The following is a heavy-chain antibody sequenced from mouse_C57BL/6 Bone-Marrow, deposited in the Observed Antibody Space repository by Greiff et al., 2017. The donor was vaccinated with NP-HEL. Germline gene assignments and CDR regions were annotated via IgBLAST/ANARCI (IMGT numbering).Heavy chain of an antibody. V-gene: IGHV3-6*01. CDR3: ARDSSDAMDY. CDR1: GYSITSGYY. Sequence: VQLKESGPGLVKPSQSLSLTCSVTGYSITSGYYWNWIRQFPGNKLEWMGYISYDGSNNYNPSLKNRISITRDTSTNQFFLKLNSVTTEDTATYYCARDSSDAMDYWGQGTSVTVSS. CDR2: ISYDGSN. J-gene: IGHJ4*01. D-gene: IGHD3-2*02.